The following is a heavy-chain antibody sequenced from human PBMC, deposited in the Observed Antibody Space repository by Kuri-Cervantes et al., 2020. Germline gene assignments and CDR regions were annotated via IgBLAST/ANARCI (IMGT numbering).Heavy chain of an antibody. CDR1: GFTFSSFG. CDR3: ATATPLWFGELLFYDGGRGGMDV. D-gene: IGHD3-10*01. V-gene: IGHV3-30*03. Sequence: GESLKISCVASGFTFSSFGMHWVRQAPGKGLEWVAVISYDGSSKYSADSVKGRFTISRDNSKNTLYLQMNSLRAEDTAVYYCATATPLWFGELLFYDGGRGGMDVWGQGTTVTVSS. J-gene: IGHJ6*02. CDR2: ISYDGSSK.